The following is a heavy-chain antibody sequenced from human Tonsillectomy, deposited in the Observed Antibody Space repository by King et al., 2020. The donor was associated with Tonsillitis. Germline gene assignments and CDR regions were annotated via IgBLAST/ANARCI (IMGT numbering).Heavy chain of an antibody. Sequence: VQLVESGGGVVQPGRSLRLSCAASGFTFSTYGMHWVRQAPGKGLEWVAGISYDGSNKYYAGSVKGRFTISRDNSKNTLYLQMTSLRAEDTAVYYCAKGALLGSGDAFDIWGPGTMVTVSS. CDR1: GFTFSTYG. CDR2: ISYDGSNK. D-gene: IGHD2-15*01. J-gene: IGHJ3*02. CDR3: AKGALLGSGDAFDI. V-gene: IGHV3-30*18.